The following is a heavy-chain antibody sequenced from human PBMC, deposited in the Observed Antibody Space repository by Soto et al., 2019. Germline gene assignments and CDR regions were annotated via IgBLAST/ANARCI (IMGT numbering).Heavy chain of an antibody. CDR1: GYTFTSYG. CDR2: ISAYNGNT. V-gene: IGHV1-18*03. CDR3: ARPLGTMIVVSPSGY. J-gene: IGHJ4*02. D-gene: IGHD3-22*01. Sequence: SVKVSCKASGYTFTSYGISWVRQAPGQGLEWMGWISAYNGNTNYAQKLQGRVTMTTDTSTSTAYMELRSLRSDDMAVFYFARPLGTMIVVSPSGYWGQGTLVTVSS.